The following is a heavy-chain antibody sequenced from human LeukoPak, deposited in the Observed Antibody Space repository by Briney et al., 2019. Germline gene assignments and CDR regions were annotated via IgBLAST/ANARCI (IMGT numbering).Heavy chain of an antibody. Sequence: PGRSLRLSCAASGFTFSSYAMHWIRQAPGKGLEWVAVISYGGSNKYYADSVKGRFTISRDNSKNTLYLQMDSLRAEDTAIYYCASRHYDFGYYWGQGTLVTVSS. CDR2: ISYGGSNK. V-gene: IGHV3-30*04. CDR3: ASRHYDFGYY. D-gene: IGHD4-17*01. CDR1: GFTFSSYA. J-gene: IGHJ4*02.